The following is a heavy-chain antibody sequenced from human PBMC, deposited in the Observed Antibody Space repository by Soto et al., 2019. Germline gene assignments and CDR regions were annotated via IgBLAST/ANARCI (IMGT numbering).Heavy chain of an antibody. V-gene: IGHV3-74*01. Sequence: EVQLVESGGGLVQPGGSLRVSCAASGFTFGSYWMNWVRQAPGKGLVWVSRIDSDGSSTTYADSVKGRFTTSRDNAKNTLYLQMSSLRFDDPAVYYCARGRPYGMDVWGQGTTVTVSS. CDR1: GFTFGSYW. J-gene: IGHJ6*02. CDR3: ARGRPYGMDV. CDR2: IDSDGSST.